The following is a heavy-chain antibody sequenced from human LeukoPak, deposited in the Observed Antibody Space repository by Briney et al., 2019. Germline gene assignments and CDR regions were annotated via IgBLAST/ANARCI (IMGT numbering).Heavy chain of an antibody. D-gene: IGHD1-26*01. Sequence: PSETLSLTCTVSGGSISSYSWSWIRQPPGKGLEWIGFIYYSGSTNYNPSLKSRVTISVDTSKNQFSLNLSSVTAADTAVYYCARDDISGSSSFDYWGQGALVTVSS. CDR3: ARDDISGSSSFDY. J-gene: IGHJ4*02. CDR1: GGSISSYS. V-gene: IGHV4-59*12. CDR2: IYYSGST.